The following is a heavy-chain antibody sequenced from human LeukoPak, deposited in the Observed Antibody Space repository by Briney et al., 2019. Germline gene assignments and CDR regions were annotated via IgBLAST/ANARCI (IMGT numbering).Heavy chain of an antibody. V-gene: IGHV3-23*01. CDR3: ARDRPNYHESNGHYYQRDGDH. D-gene: IGHD3-22*01. CDR2: MCGSAGCT. J-gene: IGHJ5*02. CDR1: GFTFNIYA. Sequence: PGGSLRLSCAASGFTFNIYAMSWVRLAPGKGLQWVASMCGSAGCTYYADSVKGRFTISRDNSKNTLYLQINSLRAEDTAIYYCARDRPNYHESNGHYYQRDGDHWGQGTLVTVSS.